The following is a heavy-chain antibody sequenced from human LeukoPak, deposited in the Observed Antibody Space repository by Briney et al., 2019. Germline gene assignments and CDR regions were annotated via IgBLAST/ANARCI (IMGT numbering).Heavy chain of an antibody. CDR3: AKEKGWELLRSYIDF. CDR1: GFTFSSYG. J-gene: IGHJ4*02. D-gene: IGHD1-26*01. CDR2: ISFDGTNT. Sequence: GGSLRLSCETSGFTFSSYGMHWVRQAPGKGLQWVAVISFDGTNTVYLDSVRGRFTISRDNSKNTLYLQMNSLTSEDTATYYCAKEKGWELLRSYIDFWGQGTLVTVYS. V-gene: IGHV3-30*18.